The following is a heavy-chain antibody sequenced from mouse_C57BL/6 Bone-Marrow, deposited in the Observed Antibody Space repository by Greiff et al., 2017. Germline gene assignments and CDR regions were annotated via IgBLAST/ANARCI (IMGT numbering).Heavy chain of an antibody. CDR2: INPGSGGT. J-gene: IGHJ1*03. CDR3: ARAITTVPLDVDV. Sequence: QVQLKESGAELVRPGTSVKVSCTASGYAFTNYLIEWVKQRPGQGLEWIGVINPGSGGTNYNEKFKGKATLTADKSSSTAYMQLSSLTSEDSAVYFCARAITTVPLDVDVWGTGTTVTVSS. CDR1: GYAFTNYL. D-gene: IGHD1-1*01. V-gene: IGHV1-54*01.